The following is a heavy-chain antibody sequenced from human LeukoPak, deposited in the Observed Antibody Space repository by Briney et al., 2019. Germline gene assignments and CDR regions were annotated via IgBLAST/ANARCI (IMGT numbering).Heavy chain of an antibody. Sequence: SETLSLTCTVSGGSISSSYWSWIRQPPGKGLEWIGYIHYSGSTNYIPSLKSRVTISVDRSKNQFSLKLSSVTAADTAVYYCARSPYYYGSGTHFDYWGQGTLVTVSS. CDR2: IHYSGST. D-gene: IGHD3-10*01. CDR1: GGSISSSY. V-gene: IGHV4-59*12. CDR3: ARSPYYYGSGTHFDY. J-gene: IGHJ4*02.